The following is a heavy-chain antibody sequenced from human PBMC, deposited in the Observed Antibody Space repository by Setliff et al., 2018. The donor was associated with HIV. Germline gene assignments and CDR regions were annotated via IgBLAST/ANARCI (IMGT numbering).Heavy chain of an antibody. J-gene: IGHJ5*02. CDR3: ARRIDDSGSFPDKNWFDT. CDR1: GDSISSYS. D-gene: IGHD3-10*01. CDR2: IFSSGST. V-gene: IGHV4-4*09. Sequence: SETLSLTCTVSGDSISSYSWIWIRQSPGGGLEWIGFIFSSGSTKYNPSLQSRVTMSIDTSKNQFSLRLTSVTAADTAVYYCARRIDDSGSFPDKNWFDTWGQGSLVTVSS.